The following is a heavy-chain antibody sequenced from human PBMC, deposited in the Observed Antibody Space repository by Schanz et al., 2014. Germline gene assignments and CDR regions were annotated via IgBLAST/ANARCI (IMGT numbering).Heavy chain of an antibody. Sequence: EVQLLESGGGLVQPGGSLRLSCAASGFTFSNYAMGWVRQTPGKGLEWVSTLSGSGAGTFYADSVKGRFTISRDNSENTLYLLMNSLRAEDTAVYYCAKDLISGWSGFDYWGQGTLVTVSS. D-gene: IGHD6-19*01. CDR2: LSGSGAGT. J-gene: IGHJ4*02. CDR1: GFTFSNYA. V-gene: IGHV3-23*01. CDR3: AKDLISGWSGFDY.